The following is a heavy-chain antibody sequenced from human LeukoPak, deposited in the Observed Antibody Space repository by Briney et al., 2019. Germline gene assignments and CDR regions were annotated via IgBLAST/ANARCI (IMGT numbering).Heavy chain of an antibody. Sequence: ASVKVSCKASGYTFTSYYMHWVRQAPGQGLEWMGIINPSGGSTSYAQKFQGRVTMTRDTSTSTVYMELSSLRSEDTAVYYCARGLYYYDSSGPYYFDYWGQGTLVTVSS. CDR1: GYTFTSYY. D-gene: IGHD3-22*01. CDR3: ARGLYYYDSSGPYYFDY. CDR2: INPSGGST. V-gene: IGHV1-46*01. J-gene: IGHJ4*02.